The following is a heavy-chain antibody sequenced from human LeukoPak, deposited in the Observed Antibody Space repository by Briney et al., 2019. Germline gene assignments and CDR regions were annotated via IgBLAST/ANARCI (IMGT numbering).Heavy chain of an antibody. D-gene: IGHD3-10*01. CDR2: ISGSGGST. V-gene: IGHV3-23*01. J-gene: IGHJ4*02. CDR1: GFIFSNYT. CDR3: AKDIVIMVRGFDY. Sequence: GGSLRLSCAASGFIFSNYTMNWVRQAPGKGLEWVSAISGSGGSTYYADSVKGRLTISLDSSKKTLSVQMNSQRAEDTAVYCCAKDIVIMVRGFDYWGQGTLVTVSS.